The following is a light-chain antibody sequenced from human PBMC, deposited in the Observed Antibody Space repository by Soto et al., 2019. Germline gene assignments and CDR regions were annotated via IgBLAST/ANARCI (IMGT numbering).Light chain of an antibody. CDR3: QQYNAYPWT. V-gene: IGKV3-20*01. J-gene: IGKJ1*01. Sequence: EIVLTQSPCTLSLSPGERATLSCSASQSVGSSYLAWYQQKPGQAPRLLIYGASSRATGIPDRFSGSGSGTEFSLTISSLQPEDFATYYCQQYNAYPWTFGQGTKVDI. CDR2: GAS. CDR1: QSVGSSY.